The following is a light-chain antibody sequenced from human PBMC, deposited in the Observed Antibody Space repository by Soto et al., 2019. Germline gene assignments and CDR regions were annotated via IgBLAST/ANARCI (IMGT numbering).Light chain of an antibody. J-gene: IGKJ5*01. V-gene: IGKV3-15*01. CDR1: QSVSSN. CDR2: GAS. Sequence: EIVMTQSPATLSVSPGERATLSCRASQSVSSNLAWYQQKPGQAPRLLIYGASTRATGIPARFSGSGSGTEFTLTISSLQSEDFAVYYCQQYNNWPETFGQGTRLEI. CDR3: QQYNNWPET.